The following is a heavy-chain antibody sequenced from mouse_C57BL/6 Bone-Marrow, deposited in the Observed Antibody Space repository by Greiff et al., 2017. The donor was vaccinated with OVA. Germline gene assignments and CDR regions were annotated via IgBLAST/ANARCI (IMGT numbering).Heavy chain of an antibody. D-gene: IGHD4-1*01. V-gene: IGHV5-4*01. J-gene: IGHJ3*01. CDR2: ISDGGSYT. Sequence: EVKLVDSGGGLVKPGGSLKLSCAASGFTFSSYAMSWVRQTPEKRLEWVATISDGGSYTYYPDNVKGRFTISRDNAKNNLYLQMSHLKSEDTAMYYCARDEGLGRSDWFAYWGQGTLVTVSA. CDR1: GFTFSSYA. CDR3: ARDEGLGRSDWFAY.